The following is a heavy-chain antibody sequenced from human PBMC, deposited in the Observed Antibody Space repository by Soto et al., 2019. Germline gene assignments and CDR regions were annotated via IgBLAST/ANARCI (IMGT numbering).Heavy chain of an antibody. V-gene: IGHV1-2*04. CDR3: ARLGMTAPGAFDI. CDR2: INPNSGGT. Sequence: ASVKVSCKASGYTFTGYYMHWVRQAPGQGLEWMGWINPNSGGTNYAQKFQGWVTMTRDTSISTAYMELSRLRSDDTAVYYCARLGMTAPGAFDIWGQGTMVTVSS. D-gene: IGHD7-27*01. J-gene: IGHJ3*02. CDR1: GYTFTGYY.